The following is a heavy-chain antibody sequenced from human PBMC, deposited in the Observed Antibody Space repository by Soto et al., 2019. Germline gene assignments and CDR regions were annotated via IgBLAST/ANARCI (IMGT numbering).Heavy chain of an antibody. CDR3: ARDGEEAGGRGDYYYGMDV. D-gene: IGHD3-3*01. V-gene: IGHV1-46*01. CDR2: INPSGGST. CDR1: GYTFTSYY. J-gene: IGHJ6*02. Sequence: VASVKVSCKASGYTFTSYYMHWVRQAPGQGLEWMGIINPSGGSTTYAQKFQGRVTMTRDTSTTAVYMELSSLRSEDTAVYYCARDGEEAGGRGDYYYGMDVWGQGTTVTVSS.